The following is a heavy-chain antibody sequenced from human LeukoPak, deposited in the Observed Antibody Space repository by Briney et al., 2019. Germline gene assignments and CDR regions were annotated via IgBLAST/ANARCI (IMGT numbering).Heavy chain of an antibody. CDR1: GYTFTSYA. V-gene: IGHV1-3*01. J-gene: IGHJ5*02. Sequence: ASVKVSCRASGYTFTSYAMHWVRQAPGQRLEWMGWINAGNGNTKYSQEFQGRVTITRDTSASTAYMELSSLRSEDTAVYYCARDLYGSGTLAWFDPWGQGTLVTVSS. CDR3: ARDLYGSGTLAWFDP. D-gene: IGHD3-10*01. CDR2: INAGNGNT.